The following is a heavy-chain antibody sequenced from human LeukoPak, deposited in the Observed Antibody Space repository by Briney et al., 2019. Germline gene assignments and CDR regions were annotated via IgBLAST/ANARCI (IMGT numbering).Heavy chain of an antibody. CDR2: ISYDGSNK. CDR1: GFTFSSYA. CDR3: ARGSGIAVAGTSSPFDY. J-gene: IGHJ4*02. Sequence: GGSLRLSCAAPGFTFSSYAMHWVRQAPGKGLGWVAVISYDGSNKYYADSVKGRFTISRDNSKNTLYLQMNSLRAEDTAVYYCARGSGIAVAGTSSPFDYWGQGTLVTVSS. D-gene: IGHD6-19*01. V-gene: IGHV3-30-3*01.